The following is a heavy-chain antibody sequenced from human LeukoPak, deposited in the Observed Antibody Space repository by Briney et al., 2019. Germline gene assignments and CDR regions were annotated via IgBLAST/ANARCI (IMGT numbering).Heavy chain of an antibody. Sequence: GGSLRPSCAASGFTFSDYYMSWIRQAPGKGLEWVSYISSSGSTIYYADSVKGRFTISRDNAKNSLYLQMNSLRAEDTAVYYCARDQNDCSSTSCYTGWFDPWGQGTLVTVSS. CDR3: ARDQNDCSSTSCYTGWFDP. CDR1: GFTFSDYY. CDR2: ISSSGSTI. D-gene: IGHD2-2*02. J-gene: IGHJ5*02. V-gene: IGHV3-11*04.